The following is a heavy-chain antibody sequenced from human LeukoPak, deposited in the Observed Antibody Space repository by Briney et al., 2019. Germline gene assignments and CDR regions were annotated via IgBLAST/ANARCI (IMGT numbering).Heavy chain of an antibody. V-gene: IGHV3-7*01. D-gene: IGHD4-17*01. Sequence: PGGSLRLSCAASGFTFGNFWMSWVRQAPGTGLEWVANINQDGRQIYFVDSMKGRFTISRDNAKNSLYLHMNSLRAEDTAVYYCTRDGQARYGYYSDYWGQGTLVTVSS. J-gene: IGHJ4*02. CDR2: INQDGRQI. CDR1: GFTFGNFW. CDR3: TRDGQARYGYYSDY.